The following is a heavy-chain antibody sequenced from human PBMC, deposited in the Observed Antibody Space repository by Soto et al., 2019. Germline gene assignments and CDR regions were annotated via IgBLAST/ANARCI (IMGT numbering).Heavy chain of an antibody. V-gene: IGHV3-15*01. D-gene: IGHD6-13*01. CDR3: TTAGSSSWGLGY. Sequence: EVQLVESGGGLVKPGGSLRLSCAASGFTFSNAWMSWVRQAPGKGLEWVVRIKSKTDGGTTDYAAPVKGRFTISRDDSKDTLYLQMNSLKTEDTAVYYCTTAGSSSWGLGYWGQGTLVTVSS. CDR2: IKSKTDGGTT. J-gene: IGHJ4*02. CDR1: GFTFSNAW.